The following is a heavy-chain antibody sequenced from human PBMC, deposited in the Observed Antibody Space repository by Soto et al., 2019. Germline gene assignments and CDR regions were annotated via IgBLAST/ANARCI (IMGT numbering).Heavy chain of an antibody. CDR3: ARGGSSGYNA. V-gene: IGHV4-31*03. J-gene: IGHJ5*02. Sequence: QVQLQESGPGLVKRSQTLSLTCTVSGASISSGGYYWSWIRQHPGKGLEWIGYIYDSGSTYHNPSLKSRVTISVDTSKNQFSLKLNSVTAADTAVYYCARGGSSGYNAWGQGILVTVSS. CDR2: IYDSGST. CDR1: GASISSGGYY. D-gene: IGHD3-22*01.